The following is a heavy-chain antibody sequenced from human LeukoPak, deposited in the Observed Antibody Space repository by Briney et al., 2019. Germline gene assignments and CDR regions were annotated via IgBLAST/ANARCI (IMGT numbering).Heavy chain of an antibody. J-gene: IGHJ4*02. CDR3: AKDPTSHTFRRFDY. CDR1: GFTFSSYS. V-gene: IGHV3-30*02. CDR2: IHYDGSNK. Sequence: GGSLRLSCAASGFTFSSYSMNWVRQAPGKGLEWVAFIHYDGSNKYYADSVKGRFTISRDNSKNTLYLQMNSLRAEDTAVFYCAKDPTSHTFRRFDYWGQGTLVTVSS. D-gene: IGHD3-16*01.